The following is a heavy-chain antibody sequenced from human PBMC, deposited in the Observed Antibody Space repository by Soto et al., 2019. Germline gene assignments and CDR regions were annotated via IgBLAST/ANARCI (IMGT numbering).Heavy chain of an antibody. J-gene: IGHJ3*02. D-gene: IGHD6-19*01. CDR2: ISAYNGNT. CDR1: GYTFTSYG. V-gene: IGHV1-18*01. Sequence: ASVKVSCKASGYTFTSYGISWVRQAPGQGLEWMGWISAYNGNTNYAQKLQGRVTMTTDTSTSTAYMELRSLRSDDTAVYYCAYLYSSGWYDAPDDDFDIWGQGTMVTASS. CDR3: AYLYSSGWYDAPDDDFDI.